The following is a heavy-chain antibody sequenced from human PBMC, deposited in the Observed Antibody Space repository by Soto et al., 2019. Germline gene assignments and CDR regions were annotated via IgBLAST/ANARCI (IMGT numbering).Heavy chain of an antibody. CDR2: IYYSGST. V-gene: IGHV4-31*03. CDR3: ARHSASWQWFAY. D-gene: IGHD3-10*01. CDR1: GGSISSGGYY. J-gene: IGHJ4*02. Sequence: QVQLQESGPGLVKPSQTLSLTCSVSGGSISSGGYYWSWIRQHPEKGLEWIGYIYYSGSTNYNTSLKSRVIISVDTSSNRFSLDLRSVTAADTAIYYCARHSASWQWFAYWGQGTLVTVSS.